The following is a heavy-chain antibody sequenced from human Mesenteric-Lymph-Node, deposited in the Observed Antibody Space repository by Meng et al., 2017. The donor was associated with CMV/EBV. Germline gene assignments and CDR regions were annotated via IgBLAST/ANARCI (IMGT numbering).Heavy chain of an antibody. CDR2: IYYSGST. D-gene: IGHD6-25*01. Sequence: GSLRLSCTVSGGSITSSSYYWGWIRQPPGKGLEWIGNIYYSGSTNYNPSLKSRVTISVDTSKNQFSLTLSSVTAADTAVYYCARRRPYYYYYGMDVWGQGTTVTVSS. CDR1: GGSITSSSYY. J-gene: IGHJ6*02. CDR3: ARRRPYYYYYGMDV. V-gene: IGHV4-39*07.